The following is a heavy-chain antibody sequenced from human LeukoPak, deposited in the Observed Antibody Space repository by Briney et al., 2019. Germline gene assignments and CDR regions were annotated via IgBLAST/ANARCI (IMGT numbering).Heavy chain of an antibody. J-gene: IGHJ4*02. CDR3: TRLTDLAGAYDFVGFDY. Sequence: PGGSLRLSCAASGFSFSDSDIHWVRQPSGKGLEWVGRIRSTAGTYATEYIVSVKGRFTISRDDLKNTAYLQMNSLKTEDTALYYCTRLTDLAGAYDFVGFDYWGQGTLVTVSS. CDR2: IRSTAGTYAT. D-gene: IGHD3-16*01. CDR1: GFSFSDSD. V-gene: IGHV3-73*01.